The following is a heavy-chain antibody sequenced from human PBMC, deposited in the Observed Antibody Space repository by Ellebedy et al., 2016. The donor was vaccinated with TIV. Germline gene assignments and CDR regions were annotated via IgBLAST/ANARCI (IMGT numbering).Heavy chain of an antibody. J-gene: IGHJ4*02. CDR1: GYTLTGYH. CDR2: MNPNSGKT. Sequence: ASVKVSCKASGYTLTGYHMHWVRQATGQGLEWMGWMNPNSGKTGYAENFQGRGTLTRNTSTGTAYMELSSLTSGDTAIYYCARVSYSSAYTQIFDSWGQGTLLTVSS. CDR3: ARVSYSSAYTQIFDS. V-gene: IGHV1-8*02. D-gene: IGHD6-25*01.